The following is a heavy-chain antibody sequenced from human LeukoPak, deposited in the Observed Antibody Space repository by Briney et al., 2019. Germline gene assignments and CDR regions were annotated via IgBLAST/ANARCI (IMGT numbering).Heavy chain of an antibody. CDR2: IYYSGST. J-gene: IGHJ4*02. CDR3: ARGQLGYFLYYFDY. Sequence: PSETLSLTCTVSGVSVSSGSYYWSWIRQPPGKGLEWIGYIYYSGSTNYNPSLKSRVTISVDTSKNQFSLKLSSVTAADTAVYYCARGQLGYFLYYFDYWGQGTLVTVSS. CDR1: GVSVSSGSYY. V-gene: IGHV4-61*01. D-gene: IGHD3-22*01.